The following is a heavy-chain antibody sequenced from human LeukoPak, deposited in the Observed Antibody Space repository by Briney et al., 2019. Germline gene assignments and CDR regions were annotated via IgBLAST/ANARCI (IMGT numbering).Heavy chain of an antibody. D-gene: IGHD3-10*01. CDR2: IYYSGRT. CDR3: ASPRGGAGRPFDY. Sequence: SETPSLTCTVSGGSISSNTYYWGWIRQPPGKGLEWIGSIYYSGRTYYNPSLKSRVTISVDASKNQFSLKLSSVTAADTAVYYCASPRGGAGRPFDYWGQGTLVTVSS. V-gene: IGHV4-39*01. J-gene: IGHJ4*02. CDR1: GGSISSNTYY.